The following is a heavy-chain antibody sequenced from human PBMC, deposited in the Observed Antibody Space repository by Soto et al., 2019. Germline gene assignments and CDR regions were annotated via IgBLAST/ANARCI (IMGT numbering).Heavy chain of an antibody. J-gene: IGHJ4*02. CDR2: IYSGGST. CDR3: ARNYYDSSGYSSVRGY. Sequence: EVQLVESGGGLVQPGGSLRLSCAASGFTVSSNYMSWVRQAPGKGLEWVSVIYSGGSTYYADSVKGRFTISRDNSKNTLYLQMNSLRAEDTAVYYCARNYYDSSGYSSVRGYWGQGTLVTVSS. CDR1: GFTVSSNY. V-gene: IGHV3-66*01. D-gene: IGHD3-22*01.